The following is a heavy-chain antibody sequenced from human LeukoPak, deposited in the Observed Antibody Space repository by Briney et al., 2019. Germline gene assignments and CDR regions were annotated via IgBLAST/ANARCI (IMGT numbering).Heavy chain of an antibody. V-gene: IGHV4-61*01. CDR1: GGSISSGSYY. CDR2: IYYSGST. CDR3: ARGGSRIAAAAEY. J-gene: IGHJ4*02. Sequence: MTSETLSLTCTVSGGSISSGSYYWSWIRQPPGKGLEWIGYIYYSGSTNYNPSLKSRVTISVDASKNQFSLKLSSVTAADTAVYYCARGGSRIAAAAEYWGQGTLVTVSS. D-gene: IGHD6-13*01.